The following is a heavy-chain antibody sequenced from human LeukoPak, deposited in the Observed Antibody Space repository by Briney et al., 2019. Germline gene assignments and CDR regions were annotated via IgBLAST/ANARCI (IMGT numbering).Heavy chain of an antibody. J-gene: IGHJ5*02. CDR1: GDSISSESYY. Sequence: SETLSLTCAVSGDSISSESYYWSWIRQPAGKGLEWIGRINTRGSTNYSPSLKGRVTISADMSKNQFFLNLRSVTAADTAVYYCAKGAGPPWFDPWGQGTVVTVSS. CDR2: INTRGST. CDR3: AKGAGPPWFDP. D-gene: IGHD6-19*01. V-gene: IGHV4-61*02.